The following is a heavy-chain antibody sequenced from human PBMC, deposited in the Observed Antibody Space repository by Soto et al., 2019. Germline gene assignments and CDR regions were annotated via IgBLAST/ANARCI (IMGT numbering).Heavy chain of an antibody. Sequence: QVQLVESGGGVVQPGRSLRLSCAASGFTFSSYGMHWVRQAPGKGLEWVAVISYDGSNKYYADSVKGRFTISRDNSKNTLYLQMNSLRAEDTAVYYCAKARRPNYYYGMDVWCPGTTVSVSS. CDR2: ISYDGSNK. CDR1: GFTFSSYG. V-gene: IGHV3-30*18. J-gene: IGHJ6*02. CDR3: AKARRPNYYYGMDV. D-gene: IGHD6-25*01.